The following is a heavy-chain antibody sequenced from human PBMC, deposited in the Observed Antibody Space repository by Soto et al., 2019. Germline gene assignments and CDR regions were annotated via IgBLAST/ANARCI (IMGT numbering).Heavy chain of an antibody. CDR3: VTDPLSEYGSLSAEDDY. D-gene: IGHD6-6*01. Sequence: QVRLVQSGAEVKKPGASVKVSCKVSGYTLTELSIRWVRQAPGKGLEWMGGFDPENGETIYAQKFQGRVTMTEDTSTDMAYMELNSLRSEDTAVYYCVTDPLSEYGSLSAEDDYWGQGTLVTVSS. CDR2: FDPENGET. CDR1: GYTLTELS. J-gene: IGHJ4*02. V-gene: IGHV1-24*01.